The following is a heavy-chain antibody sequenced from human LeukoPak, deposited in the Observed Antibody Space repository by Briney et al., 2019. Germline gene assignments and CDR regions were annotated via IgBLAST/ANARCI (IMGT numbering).Heavy chain of an antibody. J-gene: IGHJ6*04. CDR3: ARAYYYDSSGLDV. Sequence: SETLSLTCAVSGYSISSSYYWGWIRQPPGKGLEWIGSIYHSGSTYYNPSLKSRVTISVDTSKNQFSLKLSSVTAADTAVYYCARAYYYDSSGLDVWGKGTTVTVSS. V-gene: IGHV4-38-2*01. CDR2: IYHSGST. D-gene: IGHD3-22*01. CDR1: GYSISSSYY.